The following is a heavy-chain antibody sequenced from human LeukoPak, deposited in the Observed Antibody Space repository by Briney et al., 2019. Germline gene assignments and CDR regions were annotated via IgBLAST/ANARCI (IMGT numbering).Heavy chain of an antibody. D-gene: IGHD6-19*01. V-gene: IGHV4-34*01. J-gene: IGHJ4*02. Sequence: SETLSLTCAVYGGSFSGYYWSWIRQPPGKGLEWIGEINHSGSTNYNPSLKSRVTISVDTSKNQFSLKLSSVTAADTAVYYCARRDVVAVATLDYWGQGTLVTVSS. CDR1: GGSFSGYY. CDR2: INHSGST. CDR3: ARRDVVAVATLDY.